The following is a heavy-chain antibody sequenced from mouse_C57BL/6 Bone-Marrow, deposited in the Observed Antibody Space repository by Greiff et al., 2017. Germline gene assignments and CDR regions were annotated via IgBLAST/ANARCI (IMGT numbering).Heavy chain of an antibody. D-gene: IGHD1-1*01. CDR2: IDPSDSYT. V-gene: IGHV1-69*01. CDR1: GYTFTSYW. CDR3: AREGLLRAWFAY. J-gene: IGHJ3*01. Sequence: QVQLQQSGAELVMPGASVKLSCKASGYTFTSYWMHWVKQRPGQGLEWIGEIDPSDSYTNYNQKFKGKSTLTVDKSSSTAYMRLSSLTSEDSAVYYCAREGLLRAWFAYWGQGTLVTVSA.